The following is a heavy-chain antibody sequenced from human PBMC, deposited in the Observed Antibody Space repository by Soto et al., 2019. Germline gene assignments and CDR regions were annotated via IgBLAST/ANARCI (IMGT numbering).Heavy chain of an antibody. J-gene: IGHJ6*02. CDR1: GYTFTRYV. CDR3: ARSQGSSTSLEIYYYYYYGMDV. CDR2: IDAGNGNT. D-gene: IGHD2-2*01. Sequence: ASVKVSCKASGYTFTRYVMHWLRQAPGQRLEWMGWIDAGNGNTVYLQKFQGRVTITRDTSANTAYMELSSLRSEDTAVYYCARSQGSSTSLEIYYYYYYGMDVWGQGTTVTVSS. V-gene: IGHV1-3*01.